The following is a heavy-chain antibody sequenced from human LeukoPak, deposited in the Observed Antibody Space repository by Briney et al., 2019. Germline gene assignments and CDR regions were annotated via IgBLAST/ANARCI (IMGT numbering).Heavy chain of an antibody. CDR3: ARGGPGGAFDI. Sequence: GASVKVSCKASGYTFNNLNIDWVRQATGHGLEWMGWMNPNSGNTGYAQKFQGRVTMTRNTSITTAYMELSSLRSEDTAVYYCARGGPGGAFDIWGQGTMVTVSS. V-gene: IGHV1-8*01. D-gene: IGHD3-16*01. J-gene: IGHJ3*02. CDR2: MNPNSGNT. CDR1: GYTFNNLN.